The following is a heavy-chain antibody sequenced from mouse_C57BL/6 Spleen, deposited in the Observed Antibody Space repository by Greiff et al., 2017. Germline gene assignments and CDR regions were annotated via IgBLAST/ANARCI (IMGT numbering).Heavy chain of an antibody. V-gene: IGHV14-3*01. CDR1: GSNIKNTY. J-gene: IGHJ4*01. Sequence: EVQLQESVAELVRPGASVKLSCTASGSNIKNTYMHWVKQRPEQGLEWIGRIDPANGNTKYAPKFQGKATITADTSSNTAYLQPSSLTSEDTAIYYCARGDCYGKGNYYDMECWGPGTSVSAS. CDR2: IDPANGNT. D-gene: IGHD2-1*01. CDR3: ARGDCYGKGNYYDMEC.